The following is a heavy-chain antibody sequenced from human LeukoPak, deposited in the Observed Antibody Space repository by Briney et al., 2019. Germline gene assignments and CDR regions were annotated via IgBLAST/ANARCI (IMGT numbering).Heavy chain of an antibody. CDR1: GFTFHAYS. D-gene: IGHD2-15*01. V-gene: IGHV3-43*01. Sequence: GGSLRLSCAASGFTFHAYSIAWVRQTPGKGLEWVSLINWNGDTTFYADSVKGRFTMSRDNSKNSLFLQMNSLTPEDTALYYCAKEILSGGTAFGYWGQGTLVTVSS. CDR3: AKEILSGGTAFGY. CDR2: INWNGDTT. J-gene: IGHJ4*02.